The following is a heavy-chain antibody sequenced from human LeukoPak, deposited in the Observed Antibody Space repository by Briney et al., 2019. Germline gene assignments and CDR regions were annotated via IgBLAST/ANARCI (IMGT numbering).Heavy chain of an antibody. V-gene: IGHV4-30-2*01. CDR2: IYHSGST. D-gene: IGHD2-2*01. Sequence: KTSETLSLTCTVSGGSISSGGYYWSWIRQPPGKGLEWIGYIYHSGSTYYNPSLKSRVTISVDRSKNQFSLKLSSVTAADTAVYYCARHGSRDAFDIWGQGTMVTVSS. CDR3: ARHGSRDAFDI. J-gene: IGHJ3*02. CDR1: GGSISSGGYY.